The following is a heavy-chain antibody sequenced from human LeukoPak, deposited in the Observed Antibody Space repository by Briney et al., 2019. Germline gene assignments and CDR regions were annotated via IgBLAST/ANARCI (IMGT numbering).Heavy chain of an antibody. CDR3: AREKDSGSYYLIDAFDI. J-gene: IGHJ3*02. V-gene: IGHV1-58*02. Sequence: GASVKVSCKASGFTFTSSAMQWVRQARGQRLEWIGWIVVGSGNTNYAQKFQERVTITRDMSTSTAYMELSSLRSEDTAVYYCAREKDSGSYYLIDAFDIWGQGTMVTVSS. CDR2: IVVGSGNT. CDR1: GFTFTSSA. D-gene: IGHD3-10*01.